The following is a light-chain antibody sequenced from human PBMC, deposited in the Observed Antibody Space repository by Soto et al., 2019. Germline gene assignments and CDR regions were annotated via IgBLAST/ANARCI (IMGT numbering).Light chain of an antibody. CDR3: RSYAGSNNFV. J-gene: IGLJ1*01. CDR1: SSDVGAYNY. V-gene: IGLV2-8*01. Sequence: QSALTQPPSASGSPGQSVTISCTGTSSDVGAYNYVSWYQQHPGKAPKLMIYEVSKRPSGVPDRFSGSKSGNTASLTVSGLQAEDEADYYCRSYAGSNNFVFGTGRKVNV. CDR2: EVS.